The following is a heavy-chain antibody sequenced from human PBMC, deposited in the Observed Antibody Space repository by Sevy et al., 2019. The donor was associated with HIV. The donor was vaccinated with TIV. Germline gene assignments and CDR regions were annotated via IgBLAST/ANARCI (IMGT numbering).Heavy chain of an antibody. CDR1: GFNFSPYT. CDR2: ISNDGNKK. Sequence: GGSLRLSCGASGFNFSPYTMHWVRQAPGKGLEWVTSISNDGNKKYYADSVKGRFIISRDNPKNTMYLQMNSLRPQDTAVYYSAKEGYYYDSRGHDWFDPWGQGTQVTVSS. CDR3: AKEGYYYDSRGHDWFDP. J-gene: IGHJ5*02. V-gene: IGHV3-30*18. D-gene: IGHD3-22*01.